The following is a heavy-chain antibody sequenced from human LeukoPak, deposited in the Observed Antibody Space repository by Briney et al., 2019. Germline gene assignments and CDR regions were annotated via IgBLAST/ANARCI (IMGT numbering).Heavy chain of an antibody. CDR1: GYTFTGYY. V-gene: IGHV1-2*02. J-gene: IGHJ4*02. D-gene: IGHD3-16*01. Sequence: ASVNVSCKASGYTFTGYYMPWVRQAPGQGIDWMGWINPNRGGTTYTPQLPGRVTLTRDTSISTAYTELSSLRSDETAVYYTARPKRGYLGELDYWGQRTLVTVSS. CDR3: ARPKRGYLGELDY. CDR2: INPNRGGT.